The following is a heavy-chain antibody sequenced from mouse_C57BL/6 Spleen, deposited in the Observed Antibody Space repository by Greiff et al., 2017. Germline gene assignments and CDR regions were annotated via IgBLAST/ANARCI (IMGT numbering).Heavy chain of an antibody. J-gene: IGHJ2*01. V-gene: IGHV1-52*01. D-gene: IGHD3-2*02. CDR1: GYTFTSYW. CDR2: IDPSDSET. CDR3: ARLGDSSGYSDY. Sequence: VQLQQPGAELVRPGSSVKLSCKASGYTFTSYWMHWVKQRPIQGLEWIGNIDPSDSETHYNQKFKDKATLTVDKSSSTAYMQLSSLTSEDSAVYYCARLGDSSGYSDYWGQGTTLTVSS.